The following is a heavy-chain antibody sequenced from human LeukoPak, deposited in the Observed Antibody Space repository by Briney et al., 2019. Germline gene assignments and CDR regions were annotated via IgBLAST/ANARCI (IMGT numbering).Heavy chain of an antibody. CDR2: IKSKTDGGTT. D-gene: IGHD3-22*01. J-gene: IGHJ3*02. CDR1: GFTFSNAW. V-gene: IGHV3-15*01. Sequence: GGSLRLSCAASGFTFSNAWMSWVRQAPGKGLEWVGRIKSKTDGGTTDYAAPVKGRFTISRDDSKNTLYLQMNSLKTEDTAVYYCTTDNYYDSSGYPFEARAFDIWGQGTMVTVSS. CDR3: TTDNYYDSSGYPFEARAFDI.